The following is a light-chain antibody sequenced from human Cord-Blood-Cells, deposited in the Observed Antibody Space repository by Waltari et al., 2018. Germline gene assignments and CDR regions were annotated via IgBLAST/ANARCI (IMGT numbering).Light chain of an antibody. CDR2: DGS. CDR3: CSYAGSYTYV. CDR1: SIDVGGYNY. Sequence: QSALTQPRSVSGSPGQSVTISCPGTSIDVGGYNYVSWYQQHPGKAPKLMIYDGSKRPSGVPDRFSGSKSGNSASLTISGLQAEDEADYYCCSYAGSYTYVFGTGTKVTVL. V-gene: IGLV2-11*01. J-gene: IGLJ1*01.